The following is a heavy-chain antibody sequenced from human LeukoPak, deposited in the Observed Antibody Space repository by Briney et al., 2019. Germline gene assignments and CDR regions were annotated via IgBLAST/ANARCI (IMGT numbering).Heavy chain of an antibody. CDR1: GFIFSNYA. CDR3: AKMRGQYYHSYYMDA. V-gene: IGHV3-23*01. Sequence: GGSLRLSCAASGFIFSNYAMSWVRQAPGKGLEWVSYGGSGGSTYYADSVKGRFTVSRDNSKSTLYLQMNSLTAEDTAVYYCAKMRGQYYHSYYMDAWGKGTTVTVSS. J-gene: IGHJ6*03. CDR2: GGSGGST.